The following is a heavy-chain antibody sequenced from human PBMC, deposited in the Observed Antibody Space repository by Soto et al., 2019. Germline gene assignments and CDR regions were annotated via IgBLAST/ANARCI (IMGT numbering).Heavy chain of an antibody. V-gene: IGHV3-33*01. Sequence: GGSLRLSCAASGFTFSSYGMNWVRQAPGKGLEWVAVIWYDGGNKYYADSVKGRFTISRDNSKNTLYLQMNSLRAEDTAVYYWARAKVLWFGEPPFGPWGQGTLVSVSS. J-gene: IGHJ5*02. CDR2: IWYDGGNK. CDR3: ARAKVLWFGEPPFGP. CDR1: GFTFSSYG. D-gene: IGHD3-10*01.